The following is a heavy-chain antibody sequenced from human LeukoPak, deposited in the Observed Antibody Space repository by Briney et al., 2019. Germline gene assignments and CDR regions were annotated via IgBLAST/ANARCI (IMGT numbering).Heavy chain of an antibody. CDR3: ARNYLGLSY. J-gene: IGHJ4*02. CDR1: GGTFSSYA. D-gene: IGHD7-27*01. CDR2: MNPNSGYT. Sequence: GASVKVSCKASGGTFSSYAIIWVRQATGQGLEWMGWMNPNSGYTGSAQKFQGRVTMTSDTSISTAYMELSSLTSEDTAVYYCARNYLGLSYWGQGSLVTVSS. V-gene: IGHV1-8*02.